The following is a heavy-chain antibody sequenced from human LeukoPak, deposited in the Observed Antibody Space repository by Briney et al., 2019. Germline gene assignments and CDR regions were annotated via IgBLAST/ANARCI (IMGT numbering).Heavy chain of an antibody. CDR1: GFTFSSFE. J-gene: IGHJ4*02. Sequence: GGSLRLSCAASGFTFSSFEMNWVRQAPGKGLEWVSYISNRGSTIYYADSVKGRFTISRDNAKNSLYLQMNSLRAEDTALYYCARDRSAFSGYDFFDYWGQGTLVTVSS. D-gene: IGHD5-12*01. V-gene: IGHV3-48*03. CDR3: ARDRSAFSGYDFFDY. CDR2: ISNRGSTI.